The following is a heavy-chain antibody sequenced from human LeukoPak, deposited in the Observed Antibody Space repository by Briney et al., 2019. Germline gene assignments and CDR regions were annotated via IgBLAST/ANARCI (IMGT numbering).Heavy chain of an antibody. D-gene: IGHD3-10*01. CDR3: AKDIELWFGEDYYMDV. CDR1: GFTFSSYG. CDR2: ISYDGSNK. J-gene: IGHJ6*03. Sequence: GGSLRLSCAASGFTFSSYGMHWVRQAPGKGLEWVAVISYDGSNKYYADSVKGRFTISRDNSKNTLYLQMNSLRAEDTAVYYCAKDIELWFGEDYYMDVWGKGTTVTVSS. V-gene: IGHV3-30*18.